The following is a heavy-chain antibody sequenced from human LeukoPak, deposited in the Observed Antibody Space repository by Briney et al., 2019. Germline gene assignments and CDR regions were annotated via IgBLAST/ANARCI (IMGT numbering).Heavy chain of an antibody. Sequence: ASVKVSCKASGYTFTSYDINWVRQATGQGLEWMGWMNPNSGNTGYAQKFQGRVTMTRNTSISTAYMELNSLRSEDTAVYYCARAQAYSGDGYWFDPWGPGTLVTVSS. J-gene: IGHJ5*02. CDR3: ARAQAYSGDGYWFDP. CDR2: MNPNSGNT. V-gene: IGHV1-8*01. CDR1: GYTFTSYD. D-gene: IGHD4-17*01.